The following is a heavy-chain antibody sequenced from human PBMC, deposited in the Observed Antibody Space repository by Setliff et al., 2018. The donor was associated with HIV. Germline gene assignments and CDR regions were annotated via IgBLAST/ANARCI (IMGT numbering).Heavy chain of an antibody. CDR1: GDSISSYNYY. Sequence: SETLSLTCTVSGDSISSYNYYWSWIRQPAGKGLEWIGHIYTSGSTNYNPSLKSRVTISVDTSKNQISLKLTSVTAADTAVYYCATGAKNDFWDDPVPNPFDFWGQGTMVTVSS. V-gene: IGHV4-61*09. CDR3: ATGAKNDFWDDPVPNPFDF. D-gene: IGHD3-3*01. CDR2: IYTSGST. J-gene: IGHJ3*01.